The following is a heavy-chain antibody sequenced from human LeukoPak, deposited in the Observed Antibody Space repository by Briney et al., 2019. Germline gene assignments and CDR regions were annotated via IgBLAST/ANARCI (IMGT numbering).Heavy chain of an antibody. V-gene: IGHV4-59*08. J-gene: IGHJ4*02. CDR1: GGPISSYY. CDR3: ATGGDSSGWYFDY. Sequence: SETLSLTCTVSGGPISSYYWSWIRQPPGKGLEWIGYIYYSGSTNYNPSLKSRVTISVDTSKNQFSLKLSSVTAADTAVYYCATGGDSSGWYFDYWGQGTLVTVSS. CDR2: IYYSGST. D-gene: IGHD6-19*01.